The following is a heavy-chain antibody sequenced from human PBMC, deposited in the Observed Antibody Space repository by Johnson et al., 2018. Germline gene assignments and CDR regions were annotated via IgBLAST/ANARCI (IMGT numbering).Heavy chain of an antibody. CDR3: AKDGTGRVGPPRRAFDI. CDR1: GFTFSSYA. J-gene: IGHJ3*02. Sequence: VQLVESGGGLVQPGGSLRLSCAASGFTFSSYAMSWVRQAPGKGLEWVSAISGSGGSTYYADSVKGRFTITRNNSKNTLYLKMSSRRAEDTAVYYCAKDGTGRVGPPRRAFDIWGQGTMVTVSS. D-gene: IGHD3/OR15-3a*01. V-gene: IGHV3-23*04. CDR2: ISGSGGST.